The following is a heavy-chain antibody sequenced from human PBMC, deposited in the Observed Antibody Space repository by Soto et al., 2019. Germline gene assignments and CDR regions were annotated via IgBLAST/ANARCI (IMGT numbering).Heavy chain of an antibody. CDR3: ATRRDSSSPFGDAFDI. CDR1: RYSVTIYW. Sequence: GESLKIGCRGSRYSVTIYWIGWGRQMAGKGLEGMGIIDPGDSDTRYSPSFQGQVTIAADKSISPAYLQWSSLKASDTAMYYCATRRDSSSPFGDAFDIWGQGTMVTVS. D-gene: IGHD6-6*01. CDR2: IDPGDSDT. J-gene: IGHJ3*02. V-gene: IGHV5-51*01.